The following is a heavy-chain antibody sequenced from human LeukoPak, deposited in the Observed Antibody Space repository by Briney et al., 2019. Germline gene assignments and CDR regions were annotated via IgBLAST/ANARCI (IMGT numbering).Heavy chain of an antibody. CDR3: ASRRGSVATIEDDAFDI. V-gene: IGHV3-23*01. J-gene: IGHJ3*02. D-gene: IGHD5-12*01. CDR1: GFTFSNYV. Sequence: PGGSLRLSCAASGFTFSNYVMSWVRQAPGKGLEWVSAISGSGGNTYYADSVKGRFTISRDNSKNTLYLQMNSLRAEDTAVYYCASRRGSVATIEDDAFDIWGQGTMVTVSS. CDR2: ISGSGGNT.